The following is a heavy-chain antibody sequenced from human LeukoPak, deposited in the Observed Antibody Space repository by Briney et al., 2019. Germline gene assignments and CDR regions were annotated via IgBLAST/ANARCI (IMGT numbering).Heavy chain of an antibody. Sequence: GGSLRLSCAASGFTFSSYSMTWVRQAPGKGLEWVSIIYSDYSGGSTYYADSVKGRSTISRDNSENMLYLQMNSLRAEDTAVYSCARGTVTAPDYWGQGTLVTVSS. CDR2: IYSDYSGGST. V-gene: IGHV3-53*01. CDR3: ARGTVTAPDY. CDR1: GFTFSSYS. D-gene: IGHD4-17*01. J-gene: IGHJ4*02.